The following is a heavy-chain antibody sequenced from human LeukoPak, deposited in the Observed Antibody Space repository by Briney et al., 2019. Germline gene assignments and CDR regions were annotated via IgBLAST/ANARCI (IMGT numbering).Heavy chain of an antibody. CDR1: GFTFSSYA. CDR2: ISGSGGST. D-gene: IGHD3-9*01. CDR3: ARGRYFDWLFQGFDY. Sequence: GGSLRLSCAASGFTFSSYAMSWVRPAPGKGLEWVSAISGSGGSTYYADSVKGRFTISRDNSKNTLYLQMNSLRAEDTAVYYCARGRYFDWLFQGFDYWGQGTLVTVSS. V-gene: IGHV3-23*01. J-gene: IGHJ4*02.